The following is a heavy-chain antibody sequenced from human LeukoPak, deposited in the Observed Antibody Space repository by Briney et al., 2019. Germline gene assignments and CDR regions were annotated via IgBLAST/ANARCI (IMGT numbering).Heavy chain of an antibody. Sequence: GGSLRLSCAASGFTFSSYGMHWVRQAPGEGLEWVSYISSSSSTIYYADSVKGRFTISRDNAKNSLYLQMNSLRAEDTAVYYCARQHFHIAAAGIFYWGQGTLVTVSS. V-gene: IGHV3-48*01. J-gene: IGHJ4*02. CDR1: GFTFSSYG. D-gene: IGHD6-13*01. CDR3: ARQHFHIAAAGIFY. CDR2: ISSSSSTI.